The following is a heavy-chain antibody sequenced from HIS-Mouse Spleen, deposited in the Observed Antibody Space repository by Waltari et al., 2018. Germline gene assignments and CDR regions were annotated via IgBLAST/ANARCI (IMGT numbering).Heavy chain of an antibody. J-gene: IGHJ4*02. CDR3: ARERGYDRPYFDY. CDR1: GGTFRRYA. CDR2: IIPIFGTA. V-gene: IGHV1-69*01. D-gene: IGHD3-3*01. Sequence: QVQLVQSGAEVKTPGSSVKVSCQASGGTFRRYAIRWVPQAPGQGLEWMGGIIPIFGTANYAQKFQGRVTITADESTSTAYMELSSLRSEDTAVYYCARERGYDRPYFDYWGQGTLVTVSS.